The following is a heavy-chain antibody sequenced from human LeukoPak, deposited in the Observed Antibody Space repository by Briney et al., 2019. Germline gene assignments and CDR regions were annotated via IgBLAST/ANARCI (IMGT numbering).Heavy chain of an antibody. CDR1: GGSTSGRY. CDR2: IHYDGRT. V-gene: IGHV4-59*11. Sequence: SQSLSLTCTVSGGSTSGRYWTWIRQPPGKGLEWIGYIHYDGRTNYNPSFKSRVIISLDTSNNQFSLNLKSVTAADTAAYYCARLVNYGYSDYWGQGTLVTVSS. D-gene: IGHD3-22*01. J-gene: IGHJ4*02. CDR3: ARLVNYGYSDY.